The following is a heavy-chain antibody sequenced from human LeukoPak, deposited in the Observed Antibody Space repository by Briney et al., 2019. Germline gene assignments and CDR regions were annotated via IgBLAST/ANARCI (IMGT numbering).Heavy chain of an antibody. CDR3: ASVYYYDSSGYSTYYFDY. Sequence: PGGSLRLSCAASGFTFSSYGMHWVREAPGKGLEWVAFLRYDGSNKYYADAVKGRFTISRDNSKHTLYLQMNSLRAEDTAVYYCASVYYYDSSGYSTYYFDYWGQGTLVTVSS. CDR1: GFTFSSYG. V-gene: IGHV3-30*02. J-gene: IGHJ4*02. CDR2: LRYDGSNK. D-gene: IGHD3-22*01.